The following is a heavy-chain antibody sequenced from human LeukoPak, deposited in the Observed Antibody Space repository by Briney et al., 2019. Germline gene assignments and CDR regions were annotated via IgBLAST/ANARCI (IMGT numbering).Heavy chain of an antibody. Sequence: SETLSLTCTVSGGSISSSSYYWGWIRQPPGKGLEWIGSIYYSGSTYYNPSLKSRVTISVDTSKNQFSLKLSSVTAADTAVYYCARVGITMVDNWFDPWGQGTLVTVSS. D-gene: IGHD3-10*01. CDR3: ARVGITMVDNWFDP. J-gene: IGHJ5*02. CDR1: GGSISSSSYY. CDR2: IYYSGST. V-gene: IGHV4-39*07.